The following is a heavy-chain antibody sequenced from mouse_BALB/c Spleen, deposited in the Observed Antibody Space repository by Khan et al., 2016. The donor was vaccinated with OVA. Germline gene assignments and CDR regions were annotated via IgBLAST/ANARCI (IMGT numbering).Heavy chain of an antibody. V-gene: IGHV5-15*02. Sequence: EVELVESGGGLVQPGGSRKLSCAASGFTFSDYGMAWVRQAPGKGPEWVAFVSSLAYNFYYVDTVTGRFTISRENAKNTLYLEMSSLRSEDTAMDYCARGGKGGFAYWGQGTLVTVSA. CDR3: ARGGKGGFAY. CDR1: GFTFSDYG. CDR2: VSSLAYNF. J-gene: IGHJ3*01.